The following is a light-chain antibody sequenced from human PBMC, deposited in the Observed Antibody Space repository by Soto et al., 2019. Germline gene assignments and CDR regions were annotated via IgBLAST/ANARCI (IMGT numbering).Light chain of an antibody. J-gene: IGKJ1*01. CDR1: QSISTY. CDR2: DSS. Sequence: IQMTQSPSSLSASVGDRVTIPCRSSQSISTYLNWYQQRPGEAPKLLVYDSSTLQTGVPSRFSDSGFGAEFTLTVSSLQPEDFATYYCQQSYSNPTWTFGQGTKVDIK. CDR3: QQSYSNPTWT. V-gene: IGKV1-39*01.